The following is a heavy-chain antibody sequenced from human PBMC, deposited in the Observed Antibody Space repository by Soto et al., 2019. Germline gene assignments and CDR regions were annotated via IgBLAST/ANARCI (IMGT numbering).Heavy chain of an antibody. CDR1: GFTFSSYD. V-gene: IGHV3-13*01. Sequence: GGSLRLSCAASGFTFSSYDMHWVRQATGKGLEWVSAIGTAGDTYYPGSVKGRFTISRENAKNSLYLQMNSLRAGDTAVYYGERDSRIYGMDVWGQGTTVTVSS. CDR3: ERDSRIYGMDV. CDR2: IGTAGDT. J-gene: IGHJ6*02.